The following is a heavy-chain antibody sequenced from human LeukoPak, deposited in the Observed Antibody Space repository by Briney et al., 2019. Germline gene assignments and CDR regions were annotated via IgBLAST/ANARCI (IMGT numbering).Heavy chain of an antibody. CDR3: AKAGELLWFGELYYFDY. D-gene: IGHD3-10*01. V-gene: IGHV3-11*05. J-gene: IGHJ4*02. CDR1: GFTFSDYY. Sequence: GGSLRLSCAASGFTFSDYYMSWIRQAPGKGLEWVSYISSSSSYTNYADSVKGRFTISRDNAKNSLYLQMNSLRAEDTAVYYCAKAGELLWFGELYYFDYWGQGTLVTVSS. CDR2: ISSSSSYT.